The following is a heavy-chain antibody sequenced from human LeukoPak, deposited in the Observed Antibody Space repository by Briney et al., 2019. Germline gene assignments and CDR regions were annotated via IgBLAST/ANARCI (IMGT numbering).Heavy chain of an antibody. CDR1: GYIFTSYW. V-gene: IGHV5-10-1*01. Sequence: GESLKISCKGSGYIFTSYWISWVRQMPGKGLEWMGRIDPSDSYTNYSPSFQGHVTISADKSISTAYLQWSSLKASDTAMYNCARHEELERSASNWFDPWGQGTLVTVSS. CDR2: IDPSDSYT. D-gene: IGHD5-24*01. J-gene: IGHJ5*02. CDR3: ARHEELERSASNWFDP.